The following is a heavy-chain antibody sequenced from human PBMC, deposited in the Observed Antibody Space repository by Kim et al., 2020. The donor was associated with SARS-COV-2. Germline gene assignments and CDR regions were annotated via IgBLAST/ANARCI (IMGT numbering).Heavy chain of an antibody. D-gene: IGHD3-9*01. CDR1: GGSISSGGYY. CDR3: ARVYYDILTGYLYGMDV. CDR2: IYYSGST. J-gene: IGHJ6*02. Sequence: SETLSLTCTVSGGSISSGGYYWSWIRQHPGKGLEWIGYIYYSGSTYYNPSLKSRVTISVDTSKNQFSLKLSSVTAADTAVYYCARVYYDILTGYLYGMDVWGQGTTVTVSS. V-gene: IGHV4-31*03.